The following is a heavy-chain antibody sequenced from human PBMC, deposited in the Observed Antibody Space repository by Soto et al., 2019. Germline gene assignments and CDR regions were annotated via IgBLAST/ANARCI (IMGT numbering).Heavy chain of an antibody. CDR2: INTGNGNT. CDR1: GYNVSTYT. CDR3: ARGERLYYYNYGMGV. D-gene: IGHD3-3*01. V-gene: IGHV1-3*04. J-gene: IGHJ6*02. Sequence: SGRIASRGAGYNVSTYTMLWVRPVHGQRPEWMGWINTGNGNTKYSPKFQGRVTITRDTSASTAYMELSSLKSEDTAVYFCARGERLYYYNYGMGVWGQGTTVT.